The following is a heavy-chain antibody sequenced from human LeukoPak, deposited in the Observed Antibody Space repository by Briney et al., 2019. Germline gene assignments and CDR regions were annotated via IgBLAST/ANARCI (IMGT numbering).Heavy chain of an antibody. CDR3: ARGWTTYYFDN. CDR2: ISYGATT. V-gene: IGHV4-59*01. D-gene: IGHD4-17*01. CDR1: GGSISSYY. Sequence: SETLSLTCTISGGSISSYYWSWIRQPPGKGLEWIGYISYGATTNYTPSLKSRVTISVDTSKNQFSLKLTSMSAADTAVYYCARGWTTYYFDNWGQGTLVTVSS. J-gene: IGHJ4*02.